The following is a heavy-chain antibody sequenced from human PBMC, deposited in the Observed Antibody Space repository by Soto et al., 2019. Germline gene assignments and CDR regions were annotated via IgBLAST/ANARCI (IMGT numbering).Heavy chain of an antibody. Sequence: SETLSLTCTVSGGSISSSSYYWGWIRQPPGKGLEWIGSIFYSGSTYYNPSLKSRVTISVDTSKNQFSLKLTSVTAADTAVYYCVCFFSGGYSYVFYYSGMDVWGKGPTVT. CDR3: VCFFSGGYSYVFYYSGMDV. CDR2: IFYSGST. CDR1: GGSISSSSYY. J-gene: IGHJ6*04. D-gene: IGHD5-18*01. V-gene: IGHV4-39*01.